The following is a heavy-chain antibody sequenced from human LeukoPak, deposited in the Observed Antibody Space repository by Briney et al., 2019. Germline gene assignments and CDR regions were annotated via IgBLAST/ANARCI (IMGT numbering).Heavy chain of an antibody. CDR2: IYHSGST. CDR3: AREGLRYYDTSGYPSHAFDI. Sequence: SETLSLTCAVSGGSISSGGYSWSWIRQPPGKGLEWIGYIYHSGSTYYNPSLKSRVTISVDTSKNQFSLKLSSVTAADTAVYFCAREGLRYYDTSGYPSHAFDIWGQGTMVTVSS. J-gene: IGHJ3*02. CDR1: GGSISSGGYS. D-gene: IGHD3-22*01. V-gene: IGHV4-30-2*01.